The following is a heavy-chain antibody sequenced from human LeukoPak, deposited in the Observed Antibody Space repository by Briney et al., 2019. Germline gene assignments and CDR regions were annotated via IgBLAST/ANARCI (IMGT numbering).Heavy chain of an antibody. J-gene: IGHJ6*02. CDR1: GYTFTSYG. D-gene: IGHD1-26*01. CDR3: ASSNSGSYYYYYGMDV. CDR2: ISAYNGNT. V-gene: IGHV1-18*01. Sequence: ASVKVSCKASGYTFTSYGISWVRQAPGQGLEWMGWISAYNGNTNYAQKLQGRVTMTTDTSTSTAYMELSSLRSEDTAVYYCASSNSGSYYYYYGMDVWGQGTTVTVSS.